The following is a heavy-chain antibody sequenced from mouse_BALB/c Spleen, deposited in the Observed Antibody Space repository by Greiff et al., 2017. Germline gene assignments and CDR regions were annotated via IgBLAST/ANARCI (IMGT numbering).Heavy chain of an antibody. J-gene: IGHJ1*01. CDR3: ARQGTTVVASYYWYFDV. V-gene: IGHV5-6*01. CDR2: ISSGGSYT. CDR1: GFTFSSYG. D-gene: IGHD1-1*01. Sequence: EVMLVESGGDLVKPGGSLKLSCAASGFTFSSYGMSWVRQTPDKRLAWVATISSGGSYTYYPDSVKGRFTISRDNAKNTLYLQMSSLKSDDTAMYYCARQGTTVVASYYWYFDVWGAGTTVTVSS.